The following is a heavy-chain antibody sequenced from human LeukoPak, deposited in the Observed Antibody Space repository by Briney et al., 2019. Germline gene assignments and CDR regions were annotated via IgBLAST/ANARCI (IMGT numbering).Heavy chain of an antibody. CDR3: ARDSGGWEIFYFDF. CDR2: TYYRSKWYN. J-gene: IGHJ4*02. D-gene: IGHD3-10*01. Sequence: SRTLSLTCAISGDSVSSNSGAWNWIRQSPSRGLEWLGRTYYRSKWYNDYAVSVRSRMTINPDTSKNQFSLQLNSVTPEDTAVYYCARDSGGWEIFYFDFWGQGALVTVSS. V-gene: IGHV6-1*01. CDR1: GDSVSSNSGA.